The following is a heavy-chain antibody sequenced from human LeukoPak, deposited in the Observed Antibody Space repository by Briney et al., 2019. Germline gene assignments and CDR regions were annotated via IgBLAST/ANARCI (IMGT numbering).Heavy chain of an antibody. CDR3: ARDQEVWVGEISNFQH. D-gene: IGHD3-10*01. Sequence: QTGGSLRLSCAASGFTFSSYGMHWVRQAPGKGLEWVAVIWYDGSNKYYADSVKGRFTISRDNAKNSLYLQMNSLRAEDTAVYYCARDQEVWVGEISNFQHWGQGTLVTVSS. J-gene: IGHJ1*01. CDR1: GFTFSSYG. V-gene: IGHV3-33*01. CDR2: IWYDGSNK.